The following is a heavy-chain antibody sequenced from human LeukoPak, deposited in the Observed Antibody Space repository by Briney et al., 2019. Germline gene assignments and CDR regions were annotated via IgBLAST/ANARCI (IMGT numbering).Heavy chain of an antibody. J-gene: IGHJ4*02. CDR2: IKQDGSEK. CDR3: ARLELGAYYDSSGHL. CDR1: GFTFSSYW. D-gene: IGHD3-22*01. Sequence: PGGSLRLSCAASGFTFSSYWMSWVRQAPGKGLEWVANIKQDGSEKYYVDSVKGRFTISRDNAKNSLYLQMNSLRAEDTAVCYCARLELGAYYDSSGHLWGQGTLVTVSS. V-gene: IGHV3-7*01.